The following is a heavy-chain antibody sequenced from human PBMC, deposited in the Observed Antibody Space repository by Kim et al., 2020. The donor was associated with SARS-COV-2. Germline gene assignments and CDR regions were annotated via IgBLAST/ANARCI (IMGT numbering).Heavy chain of an antibody. CDR2: IKQDGSEK. D-gene: IGHD3-10*01. Sequence: GGSLRLSCAASGFTFSSYWMSWVRQAPGKGLEWVANIKQDGSEKYYVDSVKGRFTISRDNAKNSLYLQMNSLRAEDTAVYYCASYGSGSYYGYGWFDPWGQGTLVTVSS. CDR3: ASYGSGSYYGYGWFDP. CDR1: GFTFSSYW. V-gene: IGHV3-7*03. J-gene: IGHJ5*02.